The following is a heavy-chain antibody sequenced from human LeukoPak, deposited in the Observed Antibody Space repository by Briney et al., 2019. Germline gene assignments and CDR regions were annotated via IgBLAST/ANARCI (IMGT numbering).Heavy chain of an antibody. V-gene: IGHV3-49*03. CDR2: IRSKAYGGTT. D-gene: IGHD5-12*01. Sequence: PGGSLRLSCTASGFTFGDYAMSWFRQAPGKGLEWVGFIRSKAYGGTTEYAASVKGRFTISRDDSKSIAYLQMNSLKTEDTAVYYCTRAGGYSGYDLGGSDYWGQGTLVTVSS. J-gene: IGHJ4*02. CDR3: TRAGGYSGYDLGGSDY. CDR1: GFTFGDYA.